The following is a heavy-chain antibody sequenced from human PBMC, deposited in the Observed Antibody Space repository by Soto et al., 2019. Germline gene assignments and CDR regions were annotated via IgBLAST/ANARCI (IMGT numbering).Heavy chain of an antibody. D-gene: IGHD5-18*01. CDR2: ISYDGSNK. V-gene: IGHV3-30*18. CDR1: GFTFSSYG. J-gene: IGHJ6*02. CDR3: AKDYEPLYLIYSYGRYYYGMDV. Sequence: GGSLRLSCAASGFTFSSYGMHWVRQAPGKGLEWVAVISYDGSNKYYADSVKGRFTISRDNSKNTLYLQMNSLRAEDTAVYYCAKDYEPLYLIYSYGRYYYGMDVWGQGTTVTVSS.